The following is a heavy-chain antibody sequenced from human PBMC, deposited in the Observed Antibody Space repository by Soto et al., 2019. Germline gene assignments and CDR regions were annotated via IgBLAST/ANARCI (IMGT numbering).Heavy chain of an antibody. CDR1: GGTFSSYA. CDR3: ARVSGYDPARWFDP. D-gene: IGHD5-12*01. CDR2: IIPIFGTA. V-gene: IGHV1-69*13. J-gene: IGHJ5*02. Sequence: ASVKVSCKASGGTFSSYAISWVRQAPGQGLEWMGGIIPIFGTANYAQKFQGRVTITADESTSTAYMELSSLRSEDTAVYYCARVSGYDPARWFDPWGQGTLVTGSS.